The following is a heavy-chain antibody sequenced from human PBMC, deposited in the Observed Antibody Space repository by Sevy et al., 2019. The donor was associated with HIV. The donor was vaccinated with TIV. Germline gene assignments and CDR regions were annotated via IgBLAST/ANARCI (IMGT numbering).Heavy chain of an antibody. CDR3: TRGKGSSDY. J-gene: IGHJ4*02. D-gene: IGHD6-6*01. CDR1: GFTFSTYN. CDR2: ISSSSNTI. Sequence: GGSLRLSCAASGFTFSTYNMNWVRQAPGKGLEWISYISSSSNTIDYADSVKGRSTISRDNAKNSVYLQMNSLRGEDTAVYYCTRGKGSSDYWGQGTLVTVSS. V-gene: IGHV3-48*01.